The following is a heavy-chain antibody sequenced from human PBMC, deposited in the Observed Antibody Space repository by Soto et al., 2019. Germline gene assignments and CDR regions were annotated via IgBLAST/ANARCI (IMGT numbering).Heavy chain of an antibody. CDR1: GGSISSSNYY. D-gene: IGHD2-15*01. V-gene: IGHV4-30-4*01. CDR2: IFYSVST. Sequence: SETLSLTCTVSGGSISSSNYYWSWIRQPPGKGLEWIGNIFYSVSTYYNPSLKSRLTISADTAKNQFSLRLSSVTAADTAVYYCARLALGSGQYFGGVDPWGQGTLVTVSS. J-gene: IGHJ5*02. CDR3: ARLALGSGQYFGGVDP.